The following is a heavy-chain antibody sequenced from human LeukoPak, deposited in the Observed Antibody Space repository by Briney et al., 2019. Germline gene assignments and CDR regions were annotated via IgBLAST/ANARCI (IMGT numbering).Heavy chain of an antibody. D-gene: IGHD2-15*01. V-gene: IGHV5-10-1*01. J-gene: IGHJ5*02. CDR3: ARVTRGYCSGGSCYSVAWFDP. Sequence: GESLKISCKGSGYSFTSYWISWVCQMPGKGLEWMGRIDPSDSYTNYSPSFQGHVTISADKSISTAYLQWSSLKASDTAMYYCARVTRGYCSGGSCYSVAWFDPWGQGTLVTVSS. CDR2: IDPSDSYT. CDR1: GYSFTSYW.